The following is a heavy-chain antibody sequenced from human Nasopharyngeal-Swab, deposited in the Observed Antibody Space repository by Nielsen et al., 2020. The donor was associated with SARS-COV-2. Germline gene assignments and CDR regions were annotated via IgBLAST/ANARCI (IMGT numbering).Heavy chain of an antibody. CDR1: GFTFSFYT. J-gene: IGHJ4*02. D-gene: IGHD6-13*01. CDR3: AREGEYSRFGDY. V-gene: IGHV3-21*01. Sequence: GESLKISCAASGFTFSFYTMHWVRQAPGKGLEWVASISRNSNYLFYAESVTGRFTLSRDNAKNSLFLHMSGLRAEDTAVYYCAREGEYSRFGDYWGQGTLLTVSS. CDR2: ISRNSNYL.